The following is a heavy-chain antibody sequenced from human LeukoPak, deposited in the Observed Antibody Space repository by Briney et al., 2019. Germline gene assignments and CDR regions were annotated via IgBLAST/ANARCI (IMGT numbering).Heavy chain of an antibody. CDR1: GGSISSYY. J-gene: IGHJ5*02. CDR3: ARGGPSITISS. Sequence: SETLSLTCTVSGGSISSYYWTWIRQPPGKGLEWIGYIYGTVKTDYNPSLRSRVTISLDMSKDQFSLTLKSVTAADTAVYYCARGGPSITISSWGQGTLVTVSS. V-gene: IGHV4-59*01. D-gene: IGHD3-3*01. CDR2: IYGTVKT.